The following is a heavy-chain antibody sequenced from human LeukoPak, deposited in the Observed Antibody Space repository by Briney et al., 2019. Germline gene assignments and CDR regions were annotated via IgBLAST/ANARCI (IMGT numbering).Heavy chain of an antibody. CDR1: GFTFSGSA. Sequence: GGSLRLSCAASGFTFSGSAMHWVRQASGKGLEWVGRIRSKTNSYAITYAASVKGRFTISRDDSKNTAYLQMNSLKTEDTAVYYCTSRIENVDTAMIIDYWGQGTLVTVSS. V-gene: IGHV3-73*01. J-gene: IGHJ4*02. D-gene: IGHD5-18*01. CDR2: IRSKTNSYAI. CDR3: TSRIENVDTAMIIDY.